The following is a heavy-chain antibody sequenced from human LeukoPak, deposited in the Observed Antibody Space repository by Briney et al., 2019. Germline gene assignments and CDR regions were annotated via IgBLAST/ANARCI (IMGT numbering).Heavy chain of an antibody. D-gene: IGHD6-19*01. CDR3: ARAGIAVAVDY. CDR2: IIPIFGTV. V-gene: IGHV1-69*01. CDR1: GGTFISYA. Sequence: GSSVKVSCKASGGTFISYAISWVRQAPGQGLEWMGGIIPIFGTVKSAQKFQGRVTITADESTSTAYMELSSLRSEDTAVYYCARAGIAVAVDYWGQGTLVTVSS. J-gene: IGHJ4*02.